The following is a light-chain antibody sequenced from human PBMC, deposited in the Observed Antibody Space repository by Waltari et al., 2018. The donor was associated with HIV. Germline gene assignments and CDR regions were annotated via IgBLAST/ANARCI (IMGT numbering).Light chain of an antibody. Sequence: ALTQSPGTLSLSPGDGASLSFRASQAIPSNFLAWYQQRPGQTPRLLIYEVSSRAGGVPGRFSGSGSATDFTLTIARLEPEDFAVYYCQQYDNSFPLTFGGGTKVEI. J-gene: IGKJ4*01. CDR3: QQYDNSFPLT. CDR2: EVS. V-gene: IGKV3-20*01. CDR1: QAIPSNF.